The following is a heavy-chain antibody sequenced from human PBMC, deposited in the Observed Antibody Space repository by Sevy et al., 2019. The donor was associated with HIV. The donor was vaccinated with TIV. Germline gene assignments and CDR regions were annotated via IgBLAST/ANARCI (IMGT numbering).Heavy chain of an antibody. CDR3: VKGYDFWSGYYSMYYYYGMDV. J-gene: IGHJ6*02. CDR1: GFTFSSYA. CDR2: ISSNGGST. Sequence: GGSLRLSCSASGFTFSSYAMHWVRQAPGKGLEYVSAISSNGGSTYYAYSVKGRFTISRDNSKNTLYLQMSSLRAEDTAVYYCVKGYDFWSGYYSMYYYYGMDVWGQGTTVTVSS. D-gene: IGHD3-3*01. V-gene: IGHV3-64D*06.